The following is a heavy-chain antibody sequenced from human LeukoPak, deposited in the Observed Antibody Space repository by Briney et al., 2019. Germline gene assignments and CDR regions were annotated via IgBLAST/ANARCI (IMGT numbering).Heavy chain of an antibody. CDR3: ARGSSCGWPDYFDY. CDR2: INADGKDT. V-gene: IGHV3-74*01. Sequence: GGALRLSCVASGFNLDSYWRQWVRQAPGKALLWVSRINADGKDTPYVDSVRGRFSVSRDNAKNTLYLQMNSLRAEDTAVYYCARGSSCGWPDYFDYWGQGALVTVSS. D-gene: IGHD6-19*01. J-gene: IGHJ4*02. CDR1: GFNLDSYW.